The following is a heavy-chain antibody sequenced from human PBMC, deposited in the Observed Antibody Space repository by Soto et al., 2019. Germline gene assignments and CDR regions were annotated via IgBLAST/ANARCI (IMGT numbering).Heavy chain of an antibody. D-gene: IGHD3-22*01. J-gene: IGHJ5*02. CDR2: INQDGSEK. Sequence: LRLSCAASGFTFSSFWMAWVRQAPGKGLEWVANINQDGSEKYYADSVKGRFTISRDNAKNSLFLQMNSLRGEDTAVYYCARSGLALPYSASHWFDPWGHGTLVTVSS. CDR1: GFTFSSFW. CDR3: ARSGLALPYSASHWFDP. V-gene: IGHV3-7*01.